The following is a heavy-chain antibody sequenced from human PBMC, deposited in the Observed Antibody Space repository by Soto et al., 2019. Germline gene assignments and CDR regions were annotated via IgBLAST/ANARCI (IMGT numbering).Heavy chain of an antibody. J-gene: IGHJ4*01. D-gene: IGHD6-13*01. CDR1: GYTFTSYD. V-gene: IGHV1-8*01. CDR2: MNPNSGNT. Sequence: ASVKVSCKASGYTFTSYDINWVRQATGQGLEWMGWMNPNSGNTGYAQKFQGRVTMTRNTSISTAYMELSSLRSEDTAVYYCARGLGSSGVFFPSEKGPRFDDWGQGTLVTVSS. CDR3: ARGLGSSGVFFPSEKGPRFDD.